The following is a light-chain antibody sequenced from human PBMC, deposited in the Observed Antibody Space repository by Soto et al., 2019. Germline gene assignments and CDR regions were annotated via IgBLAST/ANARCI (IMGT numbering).Light chain of an antibody. CDR2: DTS. Sequence: EIVLTQSPGTLCFCPVERSPLFCRASQSVSRNVAWHQQKPGQTPRLLIYDTSIRATGVPARFSGSRSGAEFTLTISSLQSEDFAVYYCQHYVNWPLTFGGGTKVDIK. CDR3: QHYVNWPLT. J-gene: IGKJ4*01. V-gene: IGKV3-15*01. CDR1: QSVSRN.